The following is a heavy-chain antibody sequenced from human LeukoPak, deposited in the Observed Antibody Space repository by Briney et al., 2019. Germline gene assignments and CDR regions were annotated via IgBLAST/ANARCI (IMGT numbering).Heavy chain of an antibody. Sequence: PGGSLRLSCAASGFTFSDYYMGWVRQAPGKGLEWVGRIRNKANSHTTEYAASVKGRFTISRDDSKNSLYLQMNSLKTEDTAVYYCARGGGSLWGQGTMVTVSS. CDR1: GFTFSDYY. J-gene: IGHJ3*01. CDR3: ARGGGSL. CDR2: IRNKANSHTT. V-gene: IGHV3-72*01. D-gene: IGHD1-26*01.